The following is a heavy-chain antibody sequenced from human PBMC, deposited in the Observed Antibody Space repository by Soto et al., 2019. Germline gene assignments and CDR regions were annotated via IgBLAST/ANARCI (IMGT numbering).Heavy chain of an antibody. J-gene: IGHJ6*02. CDR3: ARVGGYISSSAYYYGMDV. V-gene: IGHV1-18*01. D-gene: IGHD6-6*01. Sequence: ASVKVSCKASGYTFTSYGISWVRQAPGQGLEWMGWISAYNGNTSYAQKLQGRVTMTTDTSTSTAYMELRSLRSDDTALYYCARVGGYISSSAYYYGMDVWGQETTVTVSS. CDR1: GYTFTSYG. CDR2: ISAYNGNT.